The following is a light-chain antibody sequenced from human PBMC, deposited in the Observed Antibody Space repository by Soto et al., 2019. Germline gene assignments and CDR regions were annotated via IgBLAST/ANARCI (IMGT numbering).Light chain of an antibody. CDR2: KAT. CDR1: QSIGSW. Sequence: DIQMTQSPSTLSASLGDGVTITCRASQSIGSWLAWYQQKPGKAPKLLIYKATNLQSGVPSRFSGSGSGTEVSLTISSLQPVDSATYFCQQYNDFQYTFGPGTKLEI. V-gene: IGKV1-5*03. J-gene: IGKJ2*01. CDR3: QQYNDFQYT.